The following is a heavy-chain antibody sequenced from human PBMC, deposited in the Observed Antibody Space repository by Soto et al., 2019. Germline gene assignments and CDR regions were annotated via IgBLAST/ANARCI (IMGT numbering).Heavy chain of an antibody. D-gene: IGHD1-1*01. CDR3: ARGRYAAY. Sequence: QVHLVQSGAEVKKPGASVKVSCKGSGYAFTTYGITWVRQAPGQGLEWMGWISAHNGNTNYAQKLQGRVTVTRDTSTSTAYMELRSLISDYTAVYYCARGRYAAYWGQGALVTVSS. CDR2: ISAHNGNT. J-gene: IGHJ4*02. V-gene: IGHV1-18*01. CDR1: GYAFTTYG.